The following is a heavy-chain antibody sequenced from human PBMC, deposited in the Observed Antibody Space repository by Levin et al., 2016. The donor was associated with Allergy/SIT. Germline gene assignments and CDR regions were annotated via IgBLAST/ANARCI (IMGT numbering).Heavy chain of an antibody. J-gene: IGHJ4*02. Sequence: WVRQAPGQGLEWMGIINPSGGSTSYAQKFQGRVTMTRDTSTSTVYMELSSLRSEDTAVYYCARGGMIVVVPWDYWGQGTLVTVSS. CDR2: INPSGGST. D-gene: IGHD3-22*01. CDR3: ARGGMIVVVPWDY. V-gene: IGHV1-46*01.